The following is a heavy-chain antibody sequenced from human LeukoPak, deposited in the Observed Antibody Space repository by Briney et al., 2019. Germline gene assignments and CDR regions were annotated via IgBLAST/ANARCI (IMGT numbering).Heavy chain of an antibody. V-gene: IGHV3-30*01. CDR3: ARVGYDTPYDY. D-gene: IGHD3-3*01. J-gene: IGHJ4*02. CDR2: ISYDGSNK. CDR1: GFTFSSYA. Sequence: GRSLRLSCAASGFTFSSYAMHWVCQAPGKGLEWVAVISYDGSNKYYADSVKGRFTISRDNSKNTLYLQMNSLRAEDTAVYYCARVGYDTPYDYWGQGTLVTVSS.